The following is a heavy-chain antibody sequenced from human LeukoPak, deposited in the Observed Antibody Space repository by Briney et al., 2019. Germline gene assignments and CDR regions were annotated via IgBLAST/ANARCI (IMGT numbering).Heavy chain of an antibody. CDR1: GFTFSSFA. CDR3: ARVGYYYGTLDY. CDR2: ISASGYST. V-gene: IGHV3-23*01. J-gene: IGHJ4*02. Sequence: PGGSLRLSCAASGFTFSSFAMSWVRQAPGKGLEWVSAISASGYSTHYADSVKGRFTISRDNSKNTLYLQMNSLRAEDTAVYYCARVGYYYGTLDYWGQGTLVTVSS. D-gene: IGHD3-10*01.